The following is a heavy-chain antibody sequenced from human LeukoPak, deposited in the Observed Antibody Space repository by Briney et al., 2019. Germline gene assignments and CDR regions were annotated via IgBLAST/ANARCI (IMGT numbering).Heavy chain of an antibody. CDR3: ARSTVPDTYYYGMDV. J-gene: IGHJ6*02. V-gene: IGHV4-31*03. Sequence: TLSLTCTVSGGSISSGGYYWSWIRQHPGKGLEWIGYIYYSGSTYYNPSLKSRVTISVDTSKNQFSLKLSSVTAADTAVYYCARSTVPDTYYYGMDVWGQGTTVTVSS. CDR2: IYYSGST. D-gene: IGHD3-9*01. CDR1: GGSISSGGYY.